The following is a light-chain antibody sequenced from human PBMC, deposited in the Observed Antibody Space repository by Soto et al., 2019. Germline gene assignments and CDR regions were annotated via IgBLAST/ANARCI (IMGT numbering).Light chain of an antibody. Sequence: DSVMTKSPASMAVSLCERAAINCKSSQSVLYTSNNENSLAWYQQKPGQPPNLLIYWASTRESGVPDRFSGSGSGTDFTLTISSLQAEDVAVYYCQHDYSTPPTFGQGTKVDVK. CDR3: QHDYSTPPT. V-gene: IGKV4-1*01. CDR1: QSVLYTSNNENS. J-gene: IGKJ1*01. CDR2: WAS.